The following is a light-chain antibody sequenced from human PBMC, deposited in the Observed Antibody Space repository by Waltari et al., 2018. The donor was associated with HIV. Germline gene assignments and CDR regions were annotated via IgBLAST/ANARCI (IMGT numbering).Light chain of an antibody. Sequence: QSALTQPPSASGSLGQSVTISCTGPLSDIGASDFVSWFQQPPHSAPQLLLYEVTRRPSTVSDRFSGSRSGNTAFLTVAGLQPDDEATYFCSSYGDSLKVLFGGGTNVTVL. J-gene: IGLJ2*01. CDR3: SSYGDSLKVL. V-gene: IGLV2-8*01. CDR1: LSDIGASDF. CDR2: EVT.